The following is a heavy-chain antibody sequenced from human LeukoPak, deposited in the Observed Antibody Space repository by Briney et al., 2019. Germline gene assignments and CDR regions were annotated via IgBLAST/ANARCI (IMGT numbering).Heavy chain of an antibody. CDR1: GFTFSAYT. J-gene: IGHJ4*02. Sequence: GGSLRLSCVASGFTFSAYTMNWVRQAPGKGLEWVSYISSSSSTIYYADSVKGRFTISRDNAKNSLYLQMNSLRAEDTAVYYCARDRRVYCTNGVCPYDWGQGTLVTVSS. V-gene: IGHV3-48*04. CDR2: ISSSSSTI. CDR3: ARDRRVYCTNGVCPYD. D-gene: IGHD2-8*01.